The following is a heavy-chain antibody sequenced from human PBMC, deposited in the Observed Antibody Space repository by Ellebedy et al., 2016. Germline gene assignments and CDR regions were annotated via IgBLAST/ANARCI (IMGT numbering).Heavy chain of an antibody. CDR2: ISWDSAVI. CDR1: GFTFNDYA. Sequence: SLKISXAGSGFTFNDYALHWVRQAPGKGLEWVSGISWDSAVIDYGGSVKGRFTISKDSAKNYLYLQMNSLRPEDTAFYYCAKGTMDYFYHWGQGTLVTVSS. D-gene: IGHD4/OR15-4a*01. V-gene: IGHV3-9*01. J-gene: IGHJ4*02. CDR3: AKGTMDYFYH.